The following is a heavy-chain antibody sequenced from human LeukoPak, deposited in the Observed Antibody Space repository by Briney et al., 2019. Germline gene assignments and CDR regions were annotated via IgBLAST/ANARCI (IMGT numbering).Heavy chain of an antibody. CDR1: GYSFTSYW. D-gene: IGHD6-13*01. Sequence: GESLKISCKGSGYSFTSYWIGWVRQMPGKGLEWMGIIYPGDSDTRYSPSLQGQVTISADKSISTAYLRWSSLKASVTAMYYCARPLLFAGTGDYWGQGTLVTVSS. V-gene: IGHV5-51*01. J-gene: IGHJ4*02. CDR3: ARPLLFAGTGDY. CDR2: IYPGDSDT.